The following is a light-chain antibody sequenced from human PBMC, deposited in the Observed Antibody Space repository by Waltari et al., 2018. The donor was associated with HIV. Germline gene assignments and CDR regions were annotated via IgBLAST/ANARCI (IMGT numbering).Light chain of an antibody. CDR3: QSADKNIKSVV. CDR2: KDS. J-gene: IGLJ2*01. Sequence: SYELTQPPSVSVSPGQTAGITCSGDVLSKQFVYWYQQKTGQAPSLLIYKDSQRPSGVPQRFSVSTSGKTVTLTITGVLSEDEAEYYCQSADKNIKSVVCGGGTKLTGL. CDR1: VLSKQF. V-gene: IGLV3-25*03.